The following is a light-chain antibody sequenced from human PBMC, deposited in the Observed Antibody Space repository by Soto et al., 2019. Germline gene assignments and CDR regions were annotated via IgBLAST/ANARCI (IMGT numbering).Light chain of an antibody. CDR1: QRISRY. Sequence: EIVLTQSPGTLSLSPGERATLSCRASQRISRYLAWYQQKPGQGPRLLIYAASSRATGTPDRFSGSGSGTDFTLTINRLEPEDFALYYCQQYGSSPPTFGQGTKVDI. J-gene: IGKJ1*01. V-gene: IGKV3-20*01. CDR3: QQYGSSPPT. CDR2: AAS.